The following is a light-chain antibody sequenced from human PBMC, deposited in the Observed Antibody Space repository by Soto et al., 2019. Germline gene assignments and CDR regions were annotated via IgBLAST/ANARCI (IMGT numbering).Light chain of an antibody. CDR1: QSVSSS. CDR2: DAS. Sequence: EIVLTQSPATLSLSPGERATLSCRASQSVSSSLVWYQQKRGQAPRLLIYDASNRDTGIPARFSGSGSGTDFTLTISSLEPEDFAVYYCQQRKNWPEFTFGPGTNVDIK. V-gene: IGKV3-11*01. CDR3: QQRKNWPEFT. J-gene: IGKJ3*01.